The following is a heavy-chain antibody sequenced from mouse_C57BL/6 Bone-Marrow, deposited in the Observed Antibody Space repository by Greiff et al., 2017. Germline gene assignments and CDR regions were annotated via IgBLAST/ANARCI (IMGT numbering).Heavy chain of an antibody. CDR1: GYTFTDYE. Sequence: VKLQESGAELVRPGASVTLSCKASGYTFTDYEMHWVKQTPVHGLEWIGAIDPETGGTAYNQKFKGKAILTADKSSSTAYMELRSLTSEDSAVYYCTRDVIYYDYGYYAMDYWGQGTSVTVSS. J-gene: IGHJ4*01. CDR3: TRDVIYYDYGYYAMDY. D-gene: IGHD2-4*01. V-gene: IGHV1-15*01. CDR2: IDPETGGT.